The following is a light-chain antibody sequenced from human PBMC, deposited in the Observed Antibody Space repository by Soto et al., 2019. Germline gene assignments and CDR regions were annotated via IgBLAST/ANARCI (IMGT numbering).Light chain of an antibody. V-gene: IGKV1-9*01. CDR2: GAS. CDR1: QGIRRY. Sequence: DLQLTQSPFFLSASVGDRVTITCRASQGIRRYLALYQQRPGKAPELLIYGASTLRTGVASRFSGSGSGTEFTLTISSLQPEDFATYFCQQLNIFPPLFTFGPGTKVDIK. CDR3: QQLNIFPPLFT. J-gene: IGKJ3*01.